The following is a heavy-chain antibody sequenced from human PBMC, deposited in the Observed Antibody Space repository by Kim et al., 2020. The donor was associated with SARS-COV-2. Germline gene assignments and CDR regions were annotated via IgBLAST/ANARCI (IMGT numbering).Heavy chain of an antibody. CDR1: GGSFSGYY. CDR2: INHSGST. CDR3: ARSSLSSGWYGAFDY. D-gene: IGHD6-19*01. V-gene: IGHV4-34*01. Sequence: SETLSLTCAVYGGSFSGYYWSWIRQPPGKGLEWIGEINHSGSTNYNPSLKSRVTISVDTSKNQFSLKLSSVTAADTAVYYCARSSLSSGWYGAFDYWGQG. J-gene: IGHJ4*02.